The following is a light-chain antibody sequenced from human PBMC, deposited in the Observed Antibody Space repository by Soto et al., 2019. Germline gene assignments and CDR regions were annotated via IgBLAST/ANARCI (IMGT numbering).Light chain of an antibody. CDR3: SSDTSNSTIV. V-gene: IGLV2-14*01. Sequence: QSVLTQPASVSGSPGQSITISCTGTSSGVGGYNYVSWYQQHPGKDPKLMIYEVSNRPSGVSNRFSGSKSGNWTSLTISGLQSEDEDDYYCSSDTSNSTIVFGTRTKLTVL. CDR2: EVS. J-gene: IGLJ1*01. CDR1: SSGVGGYNY.